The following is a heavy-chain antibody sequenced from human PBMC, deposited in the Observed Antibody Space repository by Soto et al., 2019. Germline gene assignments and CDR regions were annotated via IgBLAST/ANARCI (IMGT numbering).Heavy chain of an antibody. J-gene: IGHJ4*02. D-gene: IGHD1-7*01. CDR1: GFTFSSYA. CDR3: ARGWSETTQEAYFDY. CDR2: ISYDGSNK. Sequence: QVQLVESGGGVVQPGRSLRLSCAASGFTFSSYAMHWVRQAPGKGLEWVAVISYDGSNKYYADSVKGRFTISRDNSKNTLYLQMNSLRAEDTAVYYCARGWSETTQEAYFDYWGQGTLVTVSS. V-gene: IGHV3-30-3*01.